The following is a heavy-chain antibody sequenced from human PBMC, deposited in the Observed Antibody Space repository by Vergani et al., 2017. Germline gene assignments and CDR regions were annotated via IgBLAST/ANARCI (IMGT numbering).Heavy chain of an antibody. CDR2: ISGSGGST. J-gene: IGHJ4*02. V-gene: IGHV3-23*04. CDR3: AKAISRSYYYDSSGVGY. CDR1: GFTFSSYA. Sequence: VQLVESGGGLVKPGGSLRLSCAASGFTFSSYAMSWVRQAPGKGLEWVSAISGSGGSTYYADSVKGRFTISRDNSKNTLYLQMNSLRAEDTAVYYCAKAISRSYYYDSSGVGYWGQGTLVTVSS. D-gene: IGHD3-22*01.